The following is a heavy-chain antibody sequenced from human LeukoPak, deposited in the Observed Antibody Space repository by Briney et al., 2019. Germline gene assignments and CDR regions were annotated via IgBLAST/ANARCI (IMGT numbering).Heavy chain of an antibody. D-gene: IGHD2-2*01. CDR3: AREGYCNVTSCPRDAFDL. CDR2: ISYDGSNK. J-gene: IGHJ3*01. V-gene: IGHV3-30*03. CDR1: GFTFSSYG. Sequence: PGGSLRLSCAASGFTFSSYGMHWVRQAPGKGLEWVAVISYDGSNKYYADSVKGRFTISRDNSKNTLYLQMNSLRAEDTAVYYCAREGYCNVTSCPRDAFDLWGQGTMLTVSS.